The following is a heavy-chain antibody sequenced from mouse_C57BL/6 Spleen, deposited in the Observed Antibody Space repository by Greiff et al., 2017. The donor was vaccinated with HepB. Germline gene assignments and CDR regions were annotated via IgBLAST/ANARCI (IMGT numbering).Heavy chain of an antibody. CDR1: GFTFSNYW. CDR2: IRLKSDNYAT. D-gene: IGHD2-2*01. CDR3: TLLWLRGYFDV. Sequence: EVKVEESGGGLVQPGGSMKLSCVASGFTFSNYWMNWVRQSPEKGLEWVAQIRLKSDNYATHYAESVKGRFTISRDDSKSSVYLQMNNLRAEDTGIYYCTLLWLRGYFDVWGTGTTVTVSS. V-gene: IGHV6-3*01. J-gene: IGHJ1*03.